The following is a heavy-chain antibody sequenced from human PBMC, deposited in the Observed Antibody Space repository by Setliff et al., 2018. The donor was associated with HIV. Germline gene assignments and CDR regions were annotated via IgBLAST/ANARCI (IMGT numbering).Heavy chain of an antibody. CDR3: ARDRGGSYADACDV. D-gene: IGHD1-26*01. J-gene: IGHJ3*01. CDR1: GGTFSSNA. CDR2: IIPILGKT. Sequence: SVKVSCKSSGGTFSSNAISWVRQAPGHGLEWIGGIIPILGKTHYSQKFQDRVPITRDESTRTAYLEVNNPGSEDTAIYYFARDRGGSYADACDVWGQGTMVTVSS. V-gene: IGHV1-69*05.